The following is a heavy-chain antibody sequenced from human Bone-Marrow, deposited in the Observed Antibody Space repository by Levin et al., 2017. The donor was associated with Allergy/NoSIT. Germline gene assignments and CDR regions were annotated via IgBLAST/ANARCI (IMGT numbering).Heavy chain of an antibody. CDR1: GFTFNNYG. J-gene: IGHJ4*02. V-gene: IGHV3-23*01. D-gene: IGHD2-21*01. CDR2: ISGSGNNI. Sequence: GESLKISCAASGFTFNNYGLSWVRQAPGKGLEWVSAISGSGNNIYYADSVRGRFTISRDNSKNPLDLQLNSLTAEDTAVYYCAKWASYCGGDCYWVAPFECWGQGALVTVSS. CDR3: AKWASYCGGDCYWVAPFEC.